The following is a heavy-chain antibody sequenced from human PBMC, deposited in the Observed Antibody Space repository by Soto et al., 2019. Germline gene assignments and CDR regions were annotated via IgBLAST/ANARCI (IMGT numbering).Heavy chain of an antibody. CDR2: INAGNGNT. V-gene: IGHV1-3*01. CDR3: ARGLGLTYYYYYSGMDV. CDR1: GYTFTSYA. Sequence: ASVKVSCKASGYTFTSYAMHWVRQAPGQRLEWMGWINAGNGNTKYSQKFQGRVTITRDTSASTAYMELSSLRSEDTAVYYCARGLGLTYYYYYSGMDVWGQGTTVPVS. J-gene: IGHJ6*02. D-gene: IGHD1-20*01.